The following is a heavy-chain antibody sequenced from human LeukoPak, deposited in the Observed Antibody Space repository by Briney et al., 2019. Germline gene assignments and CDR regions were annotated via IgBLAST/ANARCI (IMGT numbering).Heavy chain of an antibody. CDR2: ISVSGGST. CDR3: AKIGATVGF. D-gene: IGHD2-15*01. V-gene: IGHV3-23*01. Sequence: PAGGSLRLSCAASGFTYSSYAMSWVRQAPGKGLEWVSAISVSGGSTYYADSVKGRFTISRDNSKNTLYLQMNSLRAEDTAVYYCAKIGATVGFWGQGTLVTVSS. CDR1: GFTYSSYA. J-gene: IGHJ4*02.